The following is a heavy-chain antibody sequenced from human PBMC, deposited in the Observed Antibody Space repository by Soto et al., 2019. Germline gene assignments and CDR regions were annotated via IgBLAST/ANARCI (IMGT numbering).Heavy chain of an antibody. CDR1: GGTFNSYT. Sequence: QVQLVQSGAEVKKHGSSMKVSCTTSGGTFNSYTISWVRQAPGQGLEWMGEINPIFGTANYVQKFQDRVTITADRSTNTAYMELSSLRSDDTAVYNCTTKPLRGREYYFFDHWCQGNQATVSS. CDR3: TTKPLRGREYYFFDH. D-gene: IGHD3-16*01. J-gene: IGHJ4*02. V-gene: IGHV1-69*06. CDR2: INPIFGTA.